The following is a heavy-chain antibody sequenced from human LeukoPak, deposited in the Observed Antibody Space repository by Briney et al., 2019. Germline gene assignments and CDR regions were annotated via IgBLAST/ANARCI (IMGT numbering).Heavy chain of an antibody. CDR2: ISVYNANT. J-gene: IGHJ4*02. CDR3: ARDYYYDSSGYRNNFDC. CDR1: GYTFSSYG. Sequence: ASVKVSCKASGYTFSSYGISWVRQTPGQGLEWLGWISVYNANTHYAQNLQGRVTMTADTSTSTAYMELRSLTSDDTAVYYCARDYYYDSSGYRNNFDCWGQGTLVTVSS. D-gene: IGHD3-22*01. V-gene: IGHV1-18*01.